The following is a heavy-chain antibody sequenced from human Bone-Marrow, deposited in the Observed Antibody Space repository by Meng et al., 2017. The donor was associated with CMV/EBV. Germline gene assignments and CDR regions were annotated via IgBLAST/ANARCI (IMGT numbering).Heavy chain of an antibody. Sequence: ASVKVSCKASGYTFTSYYMHWVRQAPGQGLEWMGIINPSGGSTSYAQKFQGRVTMTTDTSTSTAYMELRSLRSDDTAVYYCARWDIVVVPAAPDGMDVWGQGTTVTVSS. CDR1: GYTFTSYY. J-gene: IGHJ6*02. CDR3: ARWDIVVVPAAPDGMDV. V-gene: IGHV1-46*01. CDR2: INPSGGST. D-gene: IGHD2-2*01.